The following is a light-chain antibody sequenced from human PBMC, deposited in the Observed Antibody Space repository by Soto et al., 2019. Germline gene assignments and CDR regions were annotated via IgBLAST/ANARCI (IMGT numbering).Light chain of an antibody. CDR2: AAS. CDR1: QGISSY. Sequence: IQLTQSPSSLSASVGDRVIMTRRASQGISSYLAWYQQKPGKAPTLLIYAASTLETGVPSRFNGSGSGTDFTLTISSLQPEDFATYYCQQLNIYPFTFGPGTKVDIK. CDR3: QQLNIYPFT. J-gene: IGKJ3*01. V-gene: IGKV1-9*01.